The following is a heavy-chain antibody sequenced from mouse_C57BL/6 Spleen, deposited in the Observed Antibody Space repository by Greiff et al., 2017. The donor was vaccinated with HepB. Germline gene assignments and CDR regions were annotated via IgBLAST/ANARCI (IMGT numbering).Heavy chain of an antibody. CDR3: ARSGSSPFAY. CDR1: GFTFSDYG. V-gene: IGHV5-17*01. Sequence: EVKLMESGGGLVKPGGSLKLSCAASGFTFSDYGMHWVRQAPEKGLEWVAYISSGSSTIYYADTVKGRFTISRDNAKNTLFLQMTSLRSEDTAMYYCARSGSSPFAYWGQGTLVTVSA. D-gene: IGHD1-1*01. J-gene: IGHJ3*01. CDR2: ISSGSSTI.